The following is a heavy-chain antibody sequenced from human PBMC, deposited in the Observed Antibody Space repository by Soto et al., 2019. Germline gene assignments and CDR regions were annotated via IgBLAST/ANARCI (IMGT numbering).Heavy chain of an antibody. CDR3: ARGDDYVWGSYRYYYYGMDV. J-gene: IGHJ6*02. Sequence: ASVKVSCKASGFTFSGYTIHWVRQAPGQRLEWMGWIKADNTNTKYSQKFQGRVTITRDTSASTVYMELSSLRSEDTAVYYCARGDDYVWGSYRYYYYGMDVWGQGTTVTVSS. V-gene: IGHV1-3*01. CDR2: IKADNTNT. D-gene: IGHD3-16*02. CDR1: GFTFSGYT.